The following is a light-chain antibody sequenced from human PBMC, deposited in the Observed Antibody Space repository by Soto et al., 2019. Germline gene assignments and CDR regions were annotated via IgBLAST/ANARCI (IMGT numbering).Light chain of an antibody. CDR2: SSY. J-gene: IGLJ1*01. CDR1: RSNIGAGYD. V-gene: IGLV1-40*01. Sequence: QSVLTQPPSVSGAPGQRVTISCTGTRSNIGAGYDVHWFQQFPGTAPKLLIYSSYNRPSGVPDRFSGSKSGTSASLAITGLQAEDEADFYCQSYDSSLSVYVFGTGTKVTVL. CDR3: QSYDSSLSVYV.